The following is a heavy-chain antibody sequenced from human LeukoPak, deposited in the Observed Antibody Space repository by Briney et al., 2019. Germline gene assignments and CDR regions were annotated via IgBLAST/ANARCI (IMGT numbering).Heavy chain of an antibody. CDR1: GGTFSSYA. CDR3: ARQAARPPALRYYYYYMDV. Sequence: SVKVSCKASGGTFSSYAFSWVRQAPGQGLEWMGGIIPIFGTANYAQKFQGRVTITADESTSTAYMELSSLRSEDTAVYYCARQAARPPALRYYYYYMDVWGKGTTVTVSS. V-gene: IGHV1-69*13. CDR2: IIPIFGTA. J-gene: IGHJ6*03. D-gene: IGHD6-6*01.